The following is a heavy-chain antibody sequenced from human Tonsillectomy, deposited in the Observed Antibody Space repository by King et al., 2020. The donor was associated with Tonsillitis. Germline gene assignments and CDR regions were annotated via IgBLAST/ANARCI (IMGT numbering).Heavy chain of an antibody. Sequence: VQLQESGPGLLKPSETLSLTCAVSGYSISSGYYWGWIRQPPGKGLEWIGSISHSGSTYYNPSLKSRVTISVDTSKNQFSLKLSSVTAADTAVYYCSRDEGRIAVAGLSHYWGQGTLVTVSS. CDR3: SRDEGRIAVAGLSHY. CDR2: ISHSGST. J-gene: IGHJ4*02. CDR1: GYSISSGYY. V-gene: IGHV4-38-2*02. D-gene: IGHD6-19*01.